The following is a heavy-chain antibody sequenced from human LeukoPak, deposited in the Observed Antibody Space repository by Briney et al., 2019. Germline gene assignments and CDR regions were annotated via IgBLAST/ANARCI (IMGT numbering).Heavy chain of an antibody. CDR1: GGTFSSYA. D-gene: IGHD3-10*01. Sequence: SVKVSCKASGGTFSSYAISWVRQAPGQGLEWMGRIIPIFGSANYAQKFQGRVTITTDESTSTAYMELSSLRSEDTAVYYCARDKVRGSWFDPWGQGTLVTVSS. CDR3: ARDKVRGSWFDP. V-gene: IGHV1-69*05. J-gene: IGHJ5*02. CDR2: IIPIFGSA.